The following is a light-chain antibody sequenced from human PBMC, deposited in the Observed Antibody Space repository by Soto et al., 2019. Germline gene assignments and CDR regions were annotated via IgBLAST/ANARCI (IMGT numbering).Light chain of an antibody. CDR3: QSYDSSLPVV. CDR2: GNI. CDR1: SSNIGAGYD. V-gene: IGLV1-40*01. J-gene: IGLJ2*01. Sequence: QSVLTQPPSVSGAPGQRVTISCTGSSSNIGAGYDVHWYQQVPGTAPKLLISGNINRPSGVPDRFSGSKSGTSASLAITGFQADGEADYYCQSYDSSLPVVFGGGTKLTVL.